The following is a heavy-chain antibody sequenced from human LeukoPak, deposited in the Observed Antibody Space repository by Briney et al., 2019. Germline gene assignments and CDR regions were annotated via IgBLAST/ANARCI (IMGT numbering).Heavy chain of an antibody. D-gene: IGHD1-26*01. V-gene: IGHV3-30-3*01. CDR2: ISYDGGNE. CDR3: ARVRVGATTGDTFDI. CDR1: GFTFTIYA. Sequence: PGRSLRLSCAASGFTFTIYAMDWVRQAPGKGLEWVAAISYDGGNEYYTDSVKGRFTMSRDNSKNTLYLQMNSLRVEDTAVYYCARVRVGATTGDTFDIWGQGTMVTVAS. J-gene: IGHJ3*02.